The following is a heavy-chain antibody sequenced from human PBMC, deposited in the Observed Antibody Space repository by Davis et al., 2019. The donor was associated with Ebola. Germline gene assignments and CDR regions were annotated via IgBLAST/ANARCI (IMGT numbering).Heavy chain of an antibody. D-gene: IGHD3-3*01. Sequence: PSETLSLTCTVSGGSISSSSYYWGWIRQPPGKGLEWIGSIYYSGSTYYNPSLKSRDTISVDTSKNQFSLKLSSVTAADTAVYYCARLVRFLEWLYLYYFDYWGQGTLVTVSS. CDR3: ARLVRFLEWLYLYYFDY. V-gene: IGHV4-39*01. CDR2: IYYSGST. CDR1: GGSISSSSYY. J-gene: IGHJ4*02.